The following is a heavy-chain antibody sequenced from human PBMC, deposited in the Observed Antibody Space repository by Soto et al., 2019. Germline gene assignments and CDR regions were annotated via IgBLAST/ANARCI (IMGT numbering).Heavy chain of an antibody. Sequence: PGRSLTLSCAASGFTFTKYAMTWVRPAPGKGLEWVSSISKSGGDTYYADSVKGRFTISRGTSKNTLYLQMNGLRAEDTALYFCAKDTYSSSWYFWGQGTLVTVPQ. V-gene: IGHV3-23*01. CDR2: ISKSGGDT. CDR3: AKDTYSSSWYF. J-gene: IGHJ4*02. D-gene: IGHD2-2*01. CDR1: GFTFTKYA.